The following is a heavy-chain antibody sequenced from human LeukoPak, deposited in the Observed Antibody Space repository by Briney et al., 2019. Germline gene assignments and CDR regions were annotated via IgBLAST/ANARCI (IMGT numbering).Heavy chain of an antibody. Sequence: GASVKVSCKTSGYTFSTYGISWVRQAPGQGLEWMGWINPNSGGTKYAQKFQGRVTMTSDMSISTAYMELNRLRSGDTAVYYCAIGRVLADYWGQGTLVTVSS. CDR1: GYTFSTYG. J-gene: IGHJ4*02. CDR2: INPNSGGT. V-gene: IGHV1-2*02. CDR3: AIGRVLADY. D-gene: IGHD3-3*02.